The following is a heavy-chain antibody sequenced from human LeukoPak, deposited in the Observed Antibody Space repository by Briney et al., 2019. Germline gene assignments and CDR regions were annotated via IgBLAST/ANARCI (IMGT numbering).Heavy chain of an antibody. D-gene: IGHD5-24*01. Sequence: GGSLRLSCAASGFTFSSYEMNWVRQAPGKGLERVSYISSSGNTIYYADSVKGRFTISRKNAKNSLYLQMNSLRAEDMAVYYCARQWLAFDYWGQGTLVTVYS. CDR2: ISSSGNTI. CDR3: ARQWLAFDY. CDR1: GFTFSSYE. V-gene: IGHV3-48*03. J-gene: IGHJ4*02.